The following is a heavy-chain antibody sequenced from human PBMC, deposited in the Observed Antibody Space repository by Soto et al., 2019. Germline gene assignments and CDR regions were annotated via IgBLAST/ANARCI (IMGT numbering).Heavy chain of an antibody. D-gene: IGHD5-12*01. CDR3: AKGAEMPTIPFAY. CDR2: INKSGGSR. CDR1: GFTFNTFA. V-gene: IGHV3-23*01. J-gene: IGHJ4*02. Sequence: GGSLRLSCAASGFTFNTFAMTWVRQAPGGGLEWVSRINKSGGSRYYAESVKGRFTVSRDNSNNTLYLQMNSLRAEDTAIYFCAKGAEMPTIPFAYWAQGAKVTVSS.